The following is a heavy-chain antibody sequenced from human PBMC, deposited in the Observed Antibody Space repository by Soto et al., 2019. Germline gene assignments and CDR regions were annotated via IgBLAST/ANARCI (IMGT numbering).Heavy chain of an antibody. CDR1: GFTFSTYT. CDR3: AKDFTPDGYWDFDY. D-gene: IGHD4-17*01. Sequence: EVQLLESGGGLVQPGGSLRLSCAASGFTFSTYTMSWVRQPPGKGLEWVSAVLQTGSSTFYADSVKGRFTISRDNSKNTLYLQMNYLRAADTAVHYCAKDFTPDGYWDFDYWGQETLVTVSS. V-gene: IGHV3-23*01. CDR2: VLQTGSST. J-gene: IGHJ4*02.